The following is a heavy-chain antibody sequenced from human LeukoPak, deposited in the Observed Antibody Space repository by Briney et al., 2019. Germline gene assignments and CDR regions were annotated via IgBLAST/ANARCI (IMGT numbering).Heavy chain of an antibody. J-gene: IGHJ6*03. D-gene: IGHD3-3*01. CDR2: ISSKNVI. Sequence: GGSLRLSCAASGFTFSRYSMNWVRQAPGKGLEWVSYISSKNVIYYADSVKGRFTISRDNAKNSLYLQMNSLRAEDTAVYYCARPLESYYYMDVWGKGTTVTISS. CDR3: ARPLESYYYMDV. V-gene: IGHV3-48*04. CDR1: GFTFSRYS.